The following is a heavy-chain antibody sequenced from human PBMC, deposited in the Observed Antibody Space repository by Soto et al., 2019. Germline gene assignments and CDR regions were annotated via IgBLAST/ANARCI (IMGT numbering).Heavy chain of an antibody. D-gene: IGHD3-9*01. J-gene: IGHJ6*03. Sequence: QVQLVQSGAEVKKPGASVKVSCKASGYTFTSYGISWVRQAPGQGLEWMGWISAYNGNTNYAQKLQGRATMTTDTSTSTAYMELRSLRSDDTAVYYCARVFYDILTGWTYYYMDVWGKGTTVTVSS. CDR2: ISAYNGNT. CDR1: GYTFTSYG. CDR3: ARVFYDILTGWTYYYMDV. V-gene: IGHV1-18*01.